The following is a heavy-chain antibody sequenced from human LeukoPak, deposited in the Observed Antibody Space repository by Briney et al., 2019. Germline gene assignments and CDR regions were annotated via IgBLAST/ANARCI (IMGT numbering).Heavy chain of an antibody. CDR2: INSDGSST. CDR1: GFTFSSYW. V-gene: IGHV3-74*01. D-gene: IGHD6-13*01. Sequence: GGSLRLSCAASGFTFSSYWMHWVRKAPGKGLVWVSRINSDGSSTSYADSVKGRFTISRDNAKNTLYLQMNSLRAEDTAVYYCAKRSRWGAAAGTGGFYYYYMDVWGKGTTVTVSS. J-gene: IGHJ6*03. CDR3: AKRSRWGAAAGTGGFYYYYMDV.